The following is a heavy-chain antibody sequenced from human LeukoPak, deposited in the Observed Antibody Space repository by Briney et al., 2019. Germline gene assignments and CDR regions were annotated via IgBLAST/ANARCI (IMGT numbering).Heavy chain of an antibody. CDR3: ARESTPYGGYAYYFDY. CDR1: GYTFTGYY. V-gene: IGHV1-2*02. D-gene: IGHD5-12*01. J-gene: IGHJ4*02. CDR2: INPNSGGT. Sequence: ASVKVSCXASGYTFTGYYMHWVRQAPGQGLEWMGWINPNSGGTNYAQKFQGRVTMTRDTSISTAYMELRSLRSDDTAVYYCARESTPYGGYAYYFDYWGQGTLVTVSS.